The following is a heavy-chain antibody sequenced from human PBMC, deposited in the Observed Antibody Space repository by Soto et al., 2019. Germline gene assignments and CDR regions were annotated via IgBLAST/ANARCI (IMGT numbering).Heavy chain of an antibody. CDR3: ARDHCSSTSCYSP. CDR2: ISCSTTYI. V-gene: IGHV3-21*01. Sequence: EVQLVESGGGLVKPGGSLRLSCAASGFSFSSDSMNWVRQAPGKGLEWVSSISCSTTYIFYADSVKGRFTISRDNAKNSLYLQMNSLRAEDTAVYYCARDHCSSTSCYSPWGQGTLVTVSS. CDR1: GFSFSSDS. J-gene: IGHJ4*02. D-gene: IGHD2-2*01.